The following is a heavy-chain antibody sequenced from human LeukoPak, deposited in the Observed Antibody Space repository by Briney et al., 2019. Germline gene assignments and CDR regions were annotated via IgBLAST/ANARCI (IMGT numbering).Heavy chain of an antibody. D-gene: IGHD5-12*01. J-gene: IGHJ4*02. CDR2: ISAYNGNT. CDR1: GYTFTIYG. CDR3: ARDDSGYDSSFDY. V-gene: IGHV1-18*01. Sequence: GASVKVSFKASGYTFTIYGISWVRQAPGQGGEWMGWISAYNGNTNYAQTLQGRVTMTTDTSTSTAYMELRSLRSDDTAVYYCARDDSGYDSSFDYWGQGTLVTVSS.